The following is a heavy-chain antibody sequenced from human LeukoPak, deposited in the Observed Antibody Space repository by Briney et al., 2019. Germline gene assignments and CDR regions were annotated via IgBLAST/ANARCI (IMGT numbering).Heavy chain of an antibody. CDR3: ARRYGASRGPWDY. CDR1: GGSFSGYY. Sequence: NASEALSLTCAVYGGSFSGYYWSWIRQPPGKGLEWIGEINHSGSTNYNPSLKSRVTISVDTSKNQFSLKLSSVTAADTAVYYCARRYGASRGPWDYWGQGTLVTVSS. V-gene: IGHV4-34*01. D-gene: IGHD4-17*01. CDR2: INHSGST. J-gene: IGHJ4*02.